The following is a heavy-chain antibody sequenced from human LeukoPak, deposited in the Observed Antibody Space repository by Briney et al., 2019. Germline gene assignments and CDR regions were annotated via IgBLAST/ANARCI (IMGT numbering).Heavy chain of an antibody. CDR2: ISAYNGDT. D-gene: IGHD2-15*01. Sequence: ASVEVSCKASGYTFTSYGISWVRQAPGQGLEWMGWISAYNGDTNYAQKLQGRVTMTTDTSTSTAYMELRSLRSDDTAVYYCAXXXXXXRYCSGGSCDGGFDSWGQGTMVTVSS. V-gene: IGHV1-18*01. CDR3: AXXXXXXRYCSGGSCDGGFDS. CDR1: GYTFTSYG. J-gene: IGHJ3*02.